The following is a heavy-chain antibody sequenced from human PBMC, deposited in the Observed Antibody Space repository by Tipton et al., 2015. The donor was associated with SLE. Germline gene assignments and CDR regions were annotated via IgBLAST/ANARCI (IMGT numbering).Heavy chain of an antibody. D-gene: IGHD3-10*01. Sequence: LVQSGVEVKKPGASVRVSCKASGYTFTTYGISWVRQAPGQGLEWMGWISTYNGNTNYAQKLQGRVTMTSDTSTSTAYMELRSLRSDDTAVYYCAREVYSGSYYYYYGMDVWGQGTTVTISS. CDR1: GYTFTTYG. V-gene: IGHV1-18*01. J-gene: IGHJ6*02. CDR3: AREVYSGSYYYYYGMDV. CDR2: ISTYNGNT.